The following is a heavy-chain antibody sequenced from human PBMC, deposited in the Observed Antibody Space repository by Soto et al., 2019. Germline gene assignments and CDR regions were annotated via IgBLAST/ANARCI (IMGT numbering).Heavy chain of an antibody. CDR2: IKKDGSDK. V-gene: IGHV3-7*01. CDR3: ATSSAAPGNY. D-gene: IGHD6-13*01. Sequence: PGGSLRLSCAASGSTFSDSWMSWVRQAPGKGLEWVANIKKDGSDKYYVDSVKGRFTVSRDNAVNSLYLQMNSMRAGDTAVYYCATSSAAPGNYWGQGTLVTVSS. J-gene: IGHJ4*02. CDR1: GSTFSDSW.